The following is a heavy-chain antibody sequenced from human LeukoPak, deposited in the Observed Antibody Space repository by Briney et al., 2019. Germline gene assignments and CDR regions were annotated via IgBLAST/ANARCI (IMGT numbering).Heavy chain of an antibody. Sequence: ASVKVSCKASGYTFTSYGISWVRQAPGQGLEWRGWNSAYNGNTNYAQKLQGRVTMTTDTSTSTAYMELRSLRSDDTAVYYCARRQWTDSGSYLVEAFDIWGQGTRVTVSS. V-gene: IGHV1-18*01. CDR2: NSAYNGNT. CDR3: ARRQWTDSGSYLVEAFDI. J-gene: IGHJ3*02. D-gene: IGHD1-26*01. CDR1: GYTFTSYG.